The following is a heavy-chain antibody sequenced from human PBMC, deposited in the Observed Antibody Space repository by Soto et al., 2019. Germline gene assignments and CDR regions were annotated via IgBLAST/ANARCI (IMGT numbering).Heavy chain of an antibody. J-gene: IGHJ4*02. CDR1: GYSFTSYW. V-gene: IGHV5-51*01. D-gene: IGHD3-22*01. CDR2: IYPGGSDT. Sequence: GESLKISCKGSGYSFTSYWIGWVRQMPGKGLEWMGIIYPGGSDTRYSPSFQGQVTISADKSISTAYLQWSSLKASDTAMYYCAIAYYYDSSGYYYFDYWGQGTLVTV. CDR3: AIAYYYDSSGYYYFDY.